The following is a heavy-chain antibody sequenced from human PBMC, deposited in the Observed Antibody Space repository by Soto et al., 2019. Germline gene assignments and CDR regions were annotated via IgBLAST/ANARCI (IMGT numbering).Heavy chain of an antibody. CDR3: AKDQNLRSGWPDGCYFDY. CDR2: ISGSGGST. J-gene: IGHJ4*02. V-gene: IGHV3-23*01. D-gene: IGHD6-19*01. Sequence: GGSLRLSCAASGFTFSSYAMSWVRQAPGKGLEWVSAISGSGGSTYYADSVKGRFTISRDNSKNTLYLQMNGLRAEDTAVYYCAKDQNLRSGWPDGCYFDYWGQGTLVTVSS. CDR1: GFTFSSYA.